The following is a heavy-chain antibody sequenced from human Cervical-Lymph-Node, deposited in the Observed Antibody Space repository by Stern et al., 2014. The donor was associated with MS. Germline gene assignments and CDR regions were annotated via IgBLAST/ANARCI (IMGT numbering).Heavy chain of an antibody. V-gene: IGHV1-24*01. CDR2: CDPEISER. D-gene: IGHD4-17*01. CDR3: ASVNDYGAYIEC. CDR1: GSTLTDLS. J-gene: IGHJ4*02. Sequence: AQLEESRAEVKKPGASVKVSCPISGSTLTDLSIPWVRQTPGKGLEWMGGCDPEISERICAENCQDRVTMTEDSSTDTASMELSSLRSEDTAVYYCASVNDYGAYIECWGQGTLVTVSS.